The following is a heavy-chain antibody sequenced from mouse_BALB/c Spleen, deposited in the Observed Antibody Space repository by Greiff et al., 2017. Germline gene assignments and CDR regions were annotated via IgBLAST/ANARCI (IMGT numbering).Heavy chain of an antibody. J-gene: IGHJ2*01. V-gene: IGHV14-3*02. CDR1: GFNIKDTY. D-gene: IGHD2-14*01. Sequence: EVKLVASGAELVKPGASVTLSCTASGFNIKDTYMHWVKQRPEQGLEWIGRIDPANGNTKYDPKFQGKATITADTSSNTAYLQLSSLTSEDTAVYYCARGYDYYFDYWGQGTTLTVSS. CDR3: ARGYDYYFDY. CDR2: IDPANGNT.